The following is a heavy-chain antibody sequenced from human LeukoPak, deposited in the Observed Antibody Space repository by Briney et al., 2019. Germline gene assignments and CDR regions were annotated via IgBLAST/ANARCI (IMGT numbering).Heavy chain of an antibody. Sequence: ASVKVSCKASGYTFTSYGISWVRHAPGQGLEWMGWIIAYNGNTNYAQKLQGRVTMTTDTSTSTAYMELRSLRSDDTAVYYCARGNRLHCSSTSCYTFYYYYYGMDVWGQGTTVTVSS. CDR3: ARGNRLHCSSTSCYTFYYYYYGMDV. D-gene: IGHD2-2*02. CDR1: GYTFTSYG. CDR2: IIAYNGNT. V-gene: IGHV1-18*01. J-gene: IGHJ6*02.